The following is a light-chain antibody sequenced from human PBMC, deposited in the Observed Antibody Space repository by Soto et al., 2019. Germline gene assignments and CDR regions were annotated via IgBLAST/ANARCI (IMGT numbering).Light chain of an antibody. CDR3: QQYNNWPFT. CDR2: STS. CDR1: QSVSKGH. J-gene: IGKJ3*01. V-gene: IGKV3-20*01. Sequence: EIVLTQSPGTLSLSPGERAILSCRASQSVSKGHLAWYQQKPGQPPRLIIYSTSSRATGIPDRFSGGGSGTDFTLTISSLTPEDFAVYYCQQYNNWPFTFGPGTKVDIK.